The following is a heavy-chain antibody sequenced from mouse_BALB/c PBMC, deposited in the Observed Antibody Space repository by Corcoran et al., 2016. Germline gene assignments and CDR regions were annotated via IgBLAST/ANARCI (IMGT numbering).Heavy chain of an antibody. D-gene: IGHD1-1*01. V-gene: IGHV9-3-1*01. CDR2: INTYTGEP. CDR1: GYTFTNYG. Sequence: QIQLVQSGPELKKPGETVKISCKASGYTFTNYGMNWVKQAPGKGLKWMGWINTYTGEPTYADDFKGRFAFSLETSASTAYLQINNLKNEDTATYFCARRATTVVEGFAYLGQGTLVTVSA. CDR3: ARRATTVVEGFAY. J-gene: IGHJ3*01.